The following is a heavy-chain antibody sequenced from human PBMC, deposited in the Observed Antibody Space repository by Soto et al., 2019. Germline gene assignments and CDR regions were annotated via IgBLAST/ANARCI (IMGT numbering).Heavy chain of an antibody. D-gene: IGHD3-3*01. CDR2: ISYDGSNK. CDR1: GFTFSSYA. V-gene: IGHV3-30-3*02. CDR3: TKRRNVLRFLEWSSGMEV. J-gene: IGHJ6*02. Sequence: QPGGSLRLSCAASGFTFSSYAMHWVRQAPGKGLEWVAVISYDGSNKYYADSMKGRFTMSRDNSKSTLYLQMNSLRVEDTAVYYCTKRRNVLRFLEWSSGMEVWGQGTTVTVSS.